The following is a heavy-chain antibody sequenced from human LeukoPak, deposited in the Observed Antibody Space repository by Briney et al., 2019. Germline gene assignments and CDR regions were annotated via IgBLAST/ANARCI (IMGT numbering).Heavy chain of an antibody. CDR3: ARDYYDSSGSSWFDP. Sequence: PGGSLRLSCEASGFIFDDYAVHWVRQVPGKGLEWVSGISWKSDSMRYADSVKGRFTVSRDNAKNSLYLQMNSLRAKDTALYYCARDYYDSSGSSWFDPWGQGTLVTVSS. D-gene: IGHD3-22*01. CDR2: ISWKSDSM. J-gene: IGHJ5*02. V-gene: IGHV3-9*01. CDR1: GFIFDDYA.